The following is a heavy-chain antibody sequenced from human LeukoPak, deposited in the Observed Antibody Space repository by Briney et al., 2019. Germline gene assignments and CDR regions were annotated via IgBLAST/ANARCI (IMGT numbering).Heavy chain of an antibody. CDR3: ARDPHTSYDILTGYFDY. CDR2: ISSSSSYI. Sequence: GGSLRLSCAASGFTFSSYSMNWVRQAPGKGLEWVSSISSSSSYIYYADSVKGRFTISIDNAKNSLYLQMNSLRAEDTAVYYCARDPHTSYDILTGYFDYWGQGTLVTVSS. J-gene: IGHJ4*02. D-gene: IGHD3-9*01. CDR1: GFTFSSYS. V-gene: IGHV3-21*01.